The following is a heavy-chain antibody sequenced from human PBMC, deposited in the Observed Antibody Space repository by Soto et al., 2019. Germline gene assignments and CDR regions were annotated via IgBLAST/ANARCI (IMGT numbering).Heavy chain of an antibody. CDR3: ALPAVGATPGSFDY. J-gene: IGHJ4*02. Sequence: ASVKVSCKVSGYTLTELSMHWVRQAPGKGLEWMGGFDPEDGERIYAQKFQGRVTMTEDTSTDTAYMELSSLRSEDTAVYYCALPAVGATPGSFDYWGQGPLVTVSS. V-gene: IGHV1-24*01. D-gene: IGHD1-26*01. CDR2: FDPEDGER. CDR1: GYTLTELS.